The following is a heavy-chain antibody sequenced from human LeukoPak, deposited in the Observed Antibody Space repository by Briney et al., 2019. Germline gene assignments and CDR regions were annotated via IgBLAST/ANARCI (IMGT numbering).Heavy chain of an antibody. CDR1: GGFISSGAYY. D-gene: IGHD3-22*01. V-gene: IGHV4-30-4*08. CDR3: AREDSSGYYFDY. CDR2: ISYSGST. Sequence: SETLSLTCTVSGGFISSGAYYWSWVRQPPGKGLEWIAYISYSGSTYYNPSLKSQVTISIDTSKNQFSLKLSSVTAADTAVYYCAREDSSGYYFDYWGQGTLVTVSS. J-gene: IGHJ4*02.